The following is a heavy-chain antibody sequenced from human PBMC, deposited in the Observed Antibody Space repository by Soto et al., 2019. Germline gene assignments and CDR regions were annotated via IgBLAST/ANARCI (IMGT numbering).Heavy chain of an antibody. CDR1: GFTFSSYS. J-gene: IGHJ4*02. Sequence: GGSLRLSCAASGFTFSSYSMNWVRQAPGKGLEWVSSISSSSSYIYYADSVKGRFTISRDNSKNTLYLQMNSLRAEDTAVYYCAKAQAQYYDFWSGYPVDYWGQGT. CDR2: ISSSSSYI. D-gene: IGHD3-3*01. V-gene: IGHV3-21*04. CDR3: AKAQAQYYDFWSGYPVDY.